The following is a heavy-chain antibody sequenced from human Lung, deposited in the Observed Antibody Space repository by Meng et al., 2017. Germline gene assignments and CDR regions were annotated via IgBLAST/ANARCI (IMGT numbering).Heavy chain of an antibody. D-gene: IGHD1-1*01. CDR1: GFTFTDHW. CDR2: INRDGTKP. V-gene: IGHV3-74*01. CDR3: TNDRLNH. Sequence: EVQLLGSGGGLVPPGGSLRLSCAASGFTFTDHWMHWVRQGPGKGLVWVSRINRDGTKPTYADSVKGRFTISRDNAKNTLYLQMNNLRAEDTAFYYCTNDRLNHWGQGALVTASS. J-gene: IGHJ1*01.